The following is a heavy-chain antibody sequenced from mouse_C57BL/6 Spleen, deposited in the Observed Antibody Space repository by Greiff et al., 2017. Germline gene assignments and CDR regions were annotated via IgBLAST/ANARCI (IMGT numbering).Heavy chain of an antibody. Sequence: EVQRVESGGGLVKPGGSLKLSCAASGFTFSSYAMSWVRQTPEKRLEWVATISDGGGYTYYPDNVKGRFTISRDNAKNNLYLQMSHLKSEDTAMYYCARDRFSTTVKYYAMDYWGQGTSVTVSS. CDR2: ISDGGGYT. V-gene: IGHV5-4*01. D-gene: IGHD1-1*01. CDR1: GFTFSSYA. CDR3: ARDRFSTTVKYYAMDY. J-gene: IGHJ4*01.